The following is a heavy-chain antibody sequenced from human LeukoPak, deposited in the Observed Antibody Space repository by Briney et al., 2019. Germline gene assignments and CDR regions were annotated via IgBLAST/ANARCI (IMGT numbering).Heavy chain of an antibody. CDR3: ARDRWGKYYYDSSGLGY. CDR2: ISAYNGNT. D-gene: IGHD3-22*01. Sequence: ASVKVSCRASGYTFTSYGISWVRQAPGQGLEWMGWISAYNGNTNYAQKLQGRVTMTTDTSTSTAYMELRSLRSDDTAVYYCARDRWGKYYYDSSGLGYWGQGTLVTVSS. CDR1: GYTFTSYG. V-gene: IGHV1-18*01. J-gene: IGHJ4*02.